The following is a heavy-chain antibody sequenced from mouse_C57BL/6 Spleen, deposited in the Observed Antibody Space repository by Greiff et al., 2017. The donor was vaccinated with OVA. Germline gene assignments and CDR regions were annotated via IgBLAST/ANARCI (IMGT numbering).Heavy chain of an antibody. CDR3: TRGYSNYVGKATDD. J-gene: IGHJ4*01. CDR1: GYTFTDYE. CDR2: IDPETGGT. Sequence: VQLQQSGAELVRPGASVTLSCKASGYTFTDYEMHWVKQTPVHGLEWIGAIDPETGGTAYTQKFKGKAILTADKSSSTAYMALRSLTSEDSAVYYCTRGYSNYVGKATDDWGQGTSVTVSS. D-gene: IGHD2-5*01. V-gene: IGHV1-15*01.